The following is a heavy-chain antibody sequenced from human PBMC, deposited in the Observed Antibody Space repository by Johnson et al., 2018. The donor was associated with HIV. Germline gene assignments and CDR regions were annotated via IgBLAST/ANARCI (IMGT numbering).Heavy chain of an antibody. CDR3: ATVGRLTATAQSAFDI. D-gene: IGHD1-7*01. CDR2: ISYDGTYK. Sequence: QVKLVESGGGVVQPGGSLRLSCAASGFTFSSYALHWVRQAPGKGLEWVALISYDGTYKSYADSMKGRFTISRDNSNNTLYLQMTNLRADDTAVFYCATVGRLTATAQSAFDIWGQGTMVMVSS. J-gene: IGHJ3*02. CDR1: GFTFSSYA. V-gene: IGHV3-30*04.